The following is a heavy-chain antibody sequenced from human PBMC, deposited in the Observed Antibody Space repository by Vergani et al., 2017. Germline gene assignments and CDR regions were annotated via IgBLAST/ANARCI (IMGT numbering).Heavy chain of an antibody. CDR2: ISVYNGET. D-gene: IGHD1-26*01. CDR3: ERDRGNSGDYNFDY. V-gene: IGHV1-18*04. Sequence: QVQLVQSGAEVKKPGASVKVSCEGSGYTFRNYGISWVRQAPGEGLEWLGWISVYNGETKFAQKFQGRVTLTRDTSTDTAYMEMGSLRSDDTSLYYCERDRGNSGDYNFDYWGQGTLVTVSS. CDR1: GYTFRNYG. J-gene: IGHJ4*02.